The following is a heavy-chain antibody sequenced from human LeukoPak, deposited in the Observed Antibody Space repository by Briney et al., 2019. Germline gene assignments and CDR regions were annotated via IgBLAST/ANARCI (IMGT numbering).Heavy chain of an antibody. V-gene: IGHV3-23*01. Sequence: GGSLRLSCAASGFTLSSYGMSCVRQAPGKGLECVSDISGSGGSTYYADSVKGRFTISRDNSKNTLYLQMNSLRAEDTTVYYCAKDRNPTYYYDSSGYHPGDYWGQGTLVTVSS. CDR3: AKDRNPTYYYDSSGYHPGDY. CDR2: ISGSGGST. D-gene: IGHD3-22*01. CDR1: GFTLSSYG. J-gene: IGHJ4*02.